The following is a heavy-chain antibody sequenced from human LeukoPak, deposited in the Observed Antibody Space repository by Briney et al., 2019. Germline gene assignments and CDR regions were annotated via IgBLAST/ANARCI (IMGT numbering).Heavy chain of an antibody. D-gene: IGHD5-18*01. CDR2: ISYDGSDE. V-gene: IGHV3-30*18. CDR3: AKDHHSGFSYGYNY. Sequence: GGSLRLSCAASGFTFSSYGIHWVRQAPGKGLEWVAVISYDGSDEYYADSVKGRFTISRDNSKRTLYLQMNSLRAEDTAIYYCAKDHHSGFSYGYNYWGQGTLVTVSS. CDR1: GFTFSSYG. J-gene: IGHJ4*02.